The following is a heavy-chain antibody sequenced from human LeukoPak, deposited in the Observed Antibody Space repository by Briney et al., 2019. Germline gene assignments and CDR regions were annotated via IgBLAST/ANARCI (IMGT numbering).Heavy chain of an antibody. CDR1: GFSVSDNG. V-gene: IGHV3-23*01. CDR3: TRNSGWYGIS. D-gene: IGHD6-19*01. Sequence: GSLRLSCAASGFSVSDNGMSWVRQAPGKGLEWVSGIVGGDGGTYYADSVKGRFIISRDNSKNTLYVQMNSLRADDTAVYYCTRNSGWYGISWGQGTLVTVSS. CDR2: IVGGDGGT. J-gene: IGHJ4*02.